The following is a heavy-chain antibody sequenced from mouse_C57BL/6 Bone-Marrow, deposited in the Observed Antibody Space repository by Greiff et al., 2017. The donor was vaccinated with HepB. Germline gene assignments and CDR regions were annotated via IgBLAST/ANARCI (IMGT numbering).Heavy chain of an antibody. Sequence: VRGGESGLGLWAPPQSRSTTSTVPGSPLPGIGLSWVRRPPGKGLEWLGVIWGDGSTNYHSALISRLSISKDNSKSQVFLKLNSLQTDDTATYYCAKLYPSYFDVWGTGTTVTVSS. CDR1: GSPLPGIG. V-gene: IGHV2-3*01. D-gene: IGHD2-1*01. J-gene: IGHJ1*03. CDR2: IWGDGST. CDR3: AKLYPSYFDV.